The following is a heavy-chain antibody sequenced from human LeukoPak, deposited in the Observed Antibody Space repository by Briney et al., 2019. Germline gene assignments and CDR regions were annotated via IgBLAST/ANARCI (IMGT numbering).Heavy chain of an antibody. Sequence: PSETLSLTCAVYGGSFSGYYWSWIRQPPGKELEWIGEINHSGSTNYNPSLKSRVTISVDTSKNQFSLKLSSVTAADTAVYYCASGKVTVTTSLWAGYYYYGMDVWGQGTTVTVSS. CDR3: ASGKVTVTTSLWAGYYYYGMDV. J-gene: IGHJ6*02. CDR1: GGSFSGYY. D-gene: IGHD4-17*01. V-gene: IGHV4-34*01. CDR2: INHSGST.